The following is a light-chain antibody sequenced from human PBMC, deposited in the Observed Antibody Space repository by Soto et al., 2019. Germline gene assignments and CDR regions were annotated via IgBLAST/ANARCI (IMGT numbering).Light chain of an antibody. Sequence: SYELTQPPSVSVAPGQTAKITCGGNNIGSKGVHWYQQKPGQAPVLVVYGDSDRPSGIPERFSGSNSGNTATLTISRVEAGDEADYYCQVWDSSADRSVFGTGTKVTLL. J-gene: IGLJ1*01. V-gene: IGLV3-21*02. CDR1: NIGSKG. CDR2: GDS. CDR3: QVWDSSADRSV.